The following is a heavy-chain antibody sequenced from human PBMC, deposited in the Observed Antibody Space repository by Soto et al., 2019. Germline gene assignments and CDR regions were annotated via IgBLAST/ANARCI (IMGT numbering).Heavy chain of an antibody. D-gene: IGHD2-8*01. V-gene: IGHV1-2*04. Sequence: ASVKVSCKASGYSFTDYHIHWVRQAPGQGLEWLGRINPKSGGTSTAQKFQGWVTMTTDTSISTASMELTRLTSDDTAIYYCARGDSTDCSNGVCSFFYNHDMDVWGQGTTVT. CDR2: INPKSGGT. CDR3: ARGDSTDCSNGVCSFFYNHDMDV. CDR1: GYSFTDYH. J-gene: IGHJ6*02.